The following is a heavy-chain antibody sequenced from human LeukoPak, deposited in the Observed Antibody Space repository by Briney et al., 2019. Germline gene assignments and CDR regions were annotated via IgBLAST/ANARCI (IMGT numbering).Heavy chain of an antibody. J-gene: IGHJ2*01. D-gene: IGHD4-17*01. CDR1: GFTVSSNY. Sequence: PGGSLRLSCAASGFTVSSNYMSWVRQAPGKGLEWVSVIYSGGSTYHADSVKGRFTISRDNSKNTLYLQMNSLRAEDTAVYYCARFPVRDYGDEGWYFDLWGRGTLVTVSS. CDR2: IYSGGST. CDR3: ARFPVRDYGDEGWYFDL. V-gene: IGHV3-53*01.